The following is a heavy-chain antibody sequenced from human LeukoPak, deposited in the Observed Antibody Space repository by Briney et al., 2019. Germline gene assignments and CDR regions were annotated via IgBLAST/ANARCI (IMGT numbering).Heavy chain of an antibody. J-gene: IGHJ4*02. D-gene: IGHD6-6*01. CDR2: INHSGST. CDR3: ARGLEYSSPLFIDY. V-gene: IGHV4-34*01. Sequence: SETLSLTCAVYGGSFSGYYWSWIRQPPGKGLEWIGEINHSGSTNYNPSLKSRVTISVDTSKNQFSLKLSSVTAADTAVYYRARGLEYSSPLFIDYWGQGTLVTVSS. CDR1: GGSFSGYY.